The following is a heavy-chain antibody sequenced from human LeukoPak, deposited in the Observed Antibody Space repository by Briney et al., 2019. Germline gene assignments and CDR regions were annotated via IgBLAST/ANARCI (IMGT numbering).Heavy chain of an antibody. J-gene: IGHJ1*01. CDR2: ISGSGTGP. V-gene: IGHV3-23*01. D-gene: IGHD3-22*01. CDR1: GLTFSNYA. Sequence: PGGSLRLSCAASGLTFSNYAMTWVRQAPGKGLELVSAISGSGTGPYYADSVRGRFTISRDNSKNTLYLQMNSLRADDTAVYYCATITSMRVVLISWGQGTLVTVSS. CDR3: ATITSMRVVLIS.